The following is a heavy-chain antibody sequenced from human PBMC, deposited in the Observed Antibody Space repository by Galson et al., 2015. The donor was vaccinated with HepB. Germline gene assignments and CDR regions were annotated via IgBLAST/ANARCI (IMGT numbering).Heavy chain of an antibody. Sequence: SLRLSCAASGFIFSDYYMSWIRQAPGKGLEWLSYISGGTTYSNYADSVKGRFTISRDNAKNSLYLQINSLRADDTAVYYCARVADSDYGDHTHFDYWGQGRLVTVSS. CDR2: ISGGTTYS. CDR3: ARVADSDYGDHTHFDY. J-gene: IGHJ4*02. CDR1: GFIFSDYY. D-gene: IGHD4-17*01. V-gene: IGHV3-11*06.